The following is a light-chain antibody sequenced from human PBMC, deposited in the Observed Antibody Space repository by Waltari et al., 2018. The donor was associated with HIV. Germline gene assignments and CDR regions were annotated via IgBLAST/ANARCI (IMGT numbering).Light chain of an antibody. CDR3: QQSYTTSRT. CDR1: QSISRY. CDR2: ATS. V-gene: IGKV1-39*01. J-gene: IGKJ2*01. Sequence: IQMIQSSSYPSASALDRVTIACRPSQSISRYLNWYHQKPGEAPNPLISATSRVQSGVPSWFSGSGSGTDFTLTISSLQPGYFATYYCQQSYTTSRTFGQGTKLEIK.